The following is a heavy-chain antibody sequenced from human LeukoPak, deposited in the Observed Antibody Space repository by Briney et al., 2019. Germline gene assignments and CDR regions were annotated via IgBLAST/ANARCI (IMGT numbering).Heavy chain of an antibody. Sequence: SETLSHTCTVSGGSISSDGYYWNWIRQHPGKGLEWIGYIYYNGNTYYNPSLKSRVTISLDTSKNQFSLKLSSVTAADTALYYCARGLQYSSTWYTYWGQGTLVTVSS. CDR1: GGSISSDGYY. V-gene: IGHV4-31*03. CDR2: IYYNGNT. J-gene: IGHJ4*02. D-gene: IGHD6-13*01. CDR3: ARGLQYSSTWYTY.